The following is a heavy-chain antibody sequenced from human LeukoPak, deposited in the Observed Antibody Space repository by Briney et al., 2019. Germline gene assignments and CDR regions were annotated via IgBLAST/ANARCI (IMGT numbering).Heavy chain of an antibody. CDR3: AKLFPTSGGSGMDV. Sequence: PGGSLRLSCAASGFTFSSYWMNWARQAPGKGLEWVASINHNGNVNYYVDSVKGRFTISRDNAKNTLYLQLSSLRVADTAFYYCAKLFPTSGGSGMDVWGRGTTVTVSS. J-gene: IGHJ6*02. V-gene: IGHV3-7*01. D-gene: IGHD2-15*01. CDR2: INHNGNVN. CDR1: GFTFSSYW.